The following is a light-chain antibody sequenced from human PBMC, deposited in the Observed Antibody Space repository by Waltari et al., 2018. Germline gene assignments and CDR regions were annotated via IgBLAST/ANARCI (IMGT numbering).Light chain of an antibody. CDR1: SGHFGVYDT. Sequence: QSALTQPASVPGSPGQAITISCTGSSGHFGVYDTLSWYQYRPGQAHNVIFYDVSNRPSGVYDRFSGSKSGNTASLSISGIQYDDEADYYCYSQSCNSIVLFGGGTKVTVL. J-gene: IGLJ2*01. CDR2: DVS. CDR3: YSQSCNSIVL. V-gene: IGLV2-14*03.